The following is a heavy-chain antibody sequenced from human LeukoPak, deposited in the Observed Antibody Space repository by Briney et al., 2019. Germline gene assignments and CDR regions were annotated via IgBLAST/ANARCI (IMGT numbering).Heavy chain of an antibody. D-gene: IGHD6-25*01. CDR2: IYYSGST. Sequence: PGGSLRLSCAASGFTFSSYSMNWVRQAPGKGLEWIGEIYYSGSTNYNPSLNDRVTISVDTSKNQFSLKLNSVTAADTAVYYCASGLGAARSYFEYWGQGTLVTVSS. CDR3: ASGLGAARSYFEY. CDR1: GFTFSSYS. V-gene: IGHV4-34*01. J-gene: IGHJ4*02.